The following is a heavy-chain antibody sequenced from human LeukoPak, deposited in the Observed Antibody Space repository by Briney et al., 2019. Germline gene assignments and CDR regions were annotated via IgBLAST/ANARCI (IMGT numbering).Heavy chain of an antibody. V-gene: IGHV4-38-2*02. Sequence: PSETLSLTCTVSGYSISSGYYWGWIRQPPRKGREWIGGIYHSGSTYYNPPLKSRVTISVDTSKNQFSLKLSSVTAADTAVYYCARFKDATTVLVYAFDIWGQGTMVTVSS. CDR2: IYHSGST. D-gene: IGHD4-11*01. CDR1: GYSISSGYY. J-gene: IGHJ3*02. CDR3: ARFKDATTVLVYAFDI.